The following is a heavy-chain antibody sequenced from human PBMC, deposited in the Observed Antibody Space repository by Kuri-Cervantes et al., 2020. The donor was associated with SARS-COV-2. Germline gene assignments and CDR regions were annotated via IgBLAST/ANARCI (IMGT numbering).Heavy chain of an antibody. Sequence: GESLKISCAASGFSFNNYAMNWVRQAPGKGLEWVSTISGTGGSTYYADSVKGRFTISRDNSKNTLYLQMNSLRAEDTAVYYCARDGGGYMDVWGKGTTVIVSS. CDR1: GFSFNNYA. CDR2: ISGTGGST. J-gene: IGHJ6*03. CDR3: ARDGGGYMDV. D-gene: IGHD3-16*01. V-gene: IGHV3-23*01.